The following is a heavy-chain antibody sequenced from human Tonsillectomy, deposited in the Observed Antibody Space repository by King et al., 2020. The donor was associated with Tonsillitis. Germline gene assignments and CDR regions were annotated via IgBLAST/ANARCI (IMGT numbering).Heavy chain of an antibody. J-gene: IGHJ4*02. CDR1: GFTFSSYA. Sequence: VQLVESGGGLVQPGGSLRLSCAASGFTFSSYAMTWVRQAPGKGLEWVSAISASGGSTYYADSGKGRFTISRDNSKNTLDLQMNSLIAEDTAVYYCGKCVAYCSSTRCGDHWGQGTLVTVSS. CDR2: ISASGGST. V-gene: IGHV3-23*04. D-gene: IGHD2-2*01. CDR3: GKCVAYCSSTRCGDH.